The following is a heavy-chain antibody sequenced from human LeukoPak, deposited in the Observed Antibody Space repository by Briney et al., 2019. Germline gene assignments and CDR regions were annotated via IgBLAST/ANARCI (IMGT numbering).Heavy chain of an antibody. CDR1: GFTFSSYG. CDR2: IWYDGSNK. Sequence: PGRSLRLSCAAPGFTFSSYGMHWVRQAPGKGLEWVAVIWYDGSNKYYADSVKGRFTISRDNSKNTLYLQMNSLRAEDTAVYYCARKNYDFWSGYFTGWGQGTLVTVSS. D-gene: IGHD3-3*01. CDR3: ARKNYDFWSGYFTG. J-gene: IGHJ4*02. V-gene: IGHV3-33*01.